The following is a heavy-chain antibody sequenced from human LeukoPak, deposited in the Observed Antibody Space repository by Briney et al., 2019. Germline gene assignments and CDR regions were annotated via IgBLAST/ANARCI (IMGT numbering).Heavy chain of an antibody. CDR2: TYSGGET. D-gene: IGHD4-11*01. CDR1: GDSISSSHYY. CDR3: VRDYSNFVQGD. Sequence: PSETLSLTCTVSGDSISSSHYYWGWIRQSPGKGLEWIGSTYSGGETHYNPSLNSRVTIFLDTSKNRFSLNLISVTATDTAVYYCVRDYSNFVQGDWGQGTLVTVSS. J-gene: IGHJ4*02. V-gene: IGHV4-39*02.